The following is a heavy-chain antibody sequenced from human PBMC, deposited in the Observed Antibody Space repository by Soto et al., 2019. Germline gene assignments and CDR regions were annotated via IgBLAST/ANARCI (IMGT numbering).Heavy chain of an antibody. J-gene: IGHJ4*02. CDR2: FAGGGENT. CDR1: GFTFATYA. CDR3: AREGAVIGAGYFDY. V-gene: IGHV3-23*01. D-gene: IGHD1-26*01. Sequence: EVQLLESGGGLVQPGGSLRQSCAASGFTFATYAVSWVRQAPGKGPEWVSAFAGGGENTYYTESVKGRFTIFGDNSRTTLYLQMTTLRVEDTAIYYCAREGAVIGAGYFDYWGQGTLVTVSS.